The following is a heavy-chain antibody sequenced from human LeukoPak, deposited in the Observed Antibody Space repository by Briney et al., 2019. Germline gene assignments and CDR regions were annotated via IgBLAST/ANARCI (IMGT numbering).Heavy chain of an antibody. J-gene: IGHJ3*02. V-gene: IGHV3-30*04. CDR2: ISYVGSNK. Sequence: GRSLRLSCAPSRVTLSSYAIHWVRHAPGKGLEWVAVISYVGSNKYNADSVKGRFSISRDNAKNSPYLQMNSLSAEDTAVYYCARAGAGYYDSSRYYRDAFDIWGQGTMVTVSS. D-gene: IGHD3-22*01. CDR3: ARAGAGYYDSSRYYRDAFDI. CDR1: RVTLSSYA.